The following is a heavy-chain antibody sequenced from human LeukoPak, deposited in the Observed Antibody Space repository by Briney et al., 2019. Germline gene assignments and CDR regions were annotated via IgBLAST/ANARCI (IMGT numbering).Heavy chain of an antibody. Sequence: TGGSLRLSCTASGFTFSSYNMNWVRQAPGKGLEWVSYMGSSSNTIYYADSVKGRFTISRDNAKNSLYLQMNSLRDEDTAVYYCARDGYSSSWSDFDYWGQGTLVTVSS. CDR2: MGSSSNTI. V-gene: IGHV3-48*02. D-gene: IGHD6-13*01. CDR3: ARDGYSSSWSDFDY. J-gene: IGHJ4*02. CDR1: GFTFSSYN.